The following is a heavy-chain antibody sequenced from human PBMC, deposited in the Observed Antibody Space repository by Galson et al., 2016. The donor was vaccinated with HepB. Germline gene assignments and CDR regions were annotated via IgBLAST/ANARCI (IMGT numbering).Heavy chain of an antibody. D-gene: IGHD3-10*01. CDR3: ASSGVRGFDK. J-gene: IGHJ4*02. CDR1: GFALSSHT. V-gene: IGHV3-48*02. Sequence: SLRLSCAASGFALSSHTMNWVRQAPGKGLEWLSDISNSGRTIHYADSVEGRFAISRDNAKNSLHLQMQSLRDEDTAAYYCASSGVRGFDKWGQGTLVTVSS. CDR2: ISNSGRTI.